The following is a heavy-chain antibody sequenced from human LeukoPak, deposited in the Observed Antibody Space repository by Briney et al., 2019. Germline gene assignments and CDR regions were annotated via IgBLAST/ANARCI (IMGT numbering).Heavy chain of an antibody. CDR3: ARVIPPDAFDI. J-gene: IGHJ3*02. CDR1: GFTFSSYA. Sequence: GSLRLSCAASGFTFSSYAMNWVRQAPGKGLEWVSSISSSSSYIYYADSVKGRFTISRDNAKNSLYLQMNSLRAEDTAVYYCARVIPPDAFDIWGQGTMVTVSS. CDR2: ISSSSSYI. V-gene: IGHV3-21*01. D-gene: IGHD3-16*01.